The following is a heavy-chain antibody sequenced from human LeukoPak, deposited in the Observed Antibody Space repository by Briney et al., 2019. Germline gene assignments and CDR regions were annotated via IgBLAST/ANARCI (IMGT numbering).Heavy chain of an antibody. CDR3: ARGITIFGVVTSYYFDY. V-gene: IGHV1-46*01. CDR2: INPSGGST. CDR1: GYTFTSYY. Sequence: ASVKVSCKASGYTFTSYYMHWVRQAPGQGLEWMGIINPSGGSTSYAQQFQGRVTMTRDTSTSTVYMELSSLRSEDTAVYYCARGITIFGVVTSYYFDYWGQGTLVTVSS. J-gene: IGHJ4*02. D-gene: IGHD3-3*01.